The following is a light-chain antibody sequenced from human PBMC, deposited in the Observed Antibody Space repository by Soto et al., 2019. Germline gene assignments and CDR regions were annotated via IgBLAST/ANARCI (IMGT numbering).Light chain of an antibody. CDR1: QSIGSY. V-gene: IGKV1-39*01. CDR2: GAA. J-gene: IGKJ3*01. Sequence: DSQMTQSPASVSASVGDRVTRTCRGGQSIGSYLNWYEQRPGKAPKLLISGAASLQSGVPSRFSGSGSGSEFTLTISRLQPEDFAICYCQQTFGTHRTFTVGPGTKVDTK. CDR3: QQTFGTHRTFT.